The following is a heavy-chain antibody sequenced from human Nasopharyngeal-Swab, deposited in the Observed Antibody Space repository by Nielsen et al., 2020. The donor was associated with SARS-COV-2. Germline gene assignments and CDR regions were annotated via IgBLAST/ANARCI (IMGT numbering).Heavy chain of an antibody. CDR2: MNPNSGNT. D-gene: IGHD5-18*01. J-gene: IGHJ6*02. Sequence: WVRQAPGQGLEWMGWMNPNSGNTGYAQKFQGRVTMTRNTSISTAYMELSSLRSEDTAVYYCARDKRDTAMVTGLFGYYCYGMDVWGQGTTVTVSS. V-gene: IGHV1-8*01. CDR3: ARDKRDTAMVTGLFGYYCYGMDV.